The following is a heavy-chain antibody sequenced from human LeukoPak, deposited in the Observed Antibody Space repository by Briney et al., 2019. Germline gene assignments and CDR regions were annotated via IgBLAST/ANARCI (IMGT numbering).Heavy chain of an antibody. CDR3: ATYRQVLLPFES. V-gene: IGHV3-74*01. CDR2: INTDGSST. CDR1: GFIFSSYW. Sequence: GGSLRLSCAASGFIFSSYWMHWVRHAPGKGLAWVSRINTDGSSTSYADSVKGRFTISRDNAKNTLYLQMNSLRAEDTAIYYCATYRQVLLPFESWGQGTLVTVSS. J-gene: IGHJ4*02. D-gene: IGHD2-8*02.